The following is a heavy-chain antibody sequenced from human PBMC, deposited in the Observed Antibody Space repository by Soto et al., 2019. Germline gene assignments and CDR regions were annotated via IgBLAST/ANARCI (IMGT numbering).Heavy chain of an antibody. CDR3: ARAETVTMTGPGMDV. CDR2: IYHSGST. CDR1: GGSISSSNW. J-gene: IGHJ6*02. Sequence: QVQLQESGPGLVKPSGTLSLTCAVSGGSISSSNWWSWVRQPPGKGLEWIGEIYHSGSTNYNPSLKSRVTISVDKSMNQFSLKLSSVTAADTAVYYCARAETVTMTGPGMDVWGQGTTVTVSS. V-gene: IGHV4-4*02. D-gene: IGHD3-22*01.